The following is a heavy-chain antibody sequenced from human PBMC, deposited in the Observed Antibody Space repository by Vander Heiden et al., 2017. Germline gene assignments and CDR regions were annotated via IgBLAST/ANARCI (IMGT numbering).Heavy chain of an antibody. CDR2: IAIDGRSE. CDR1: GLPFTKYA. D-gene: IGHD2-2*02. CDR3: AREPYTLGGLPMFFFDY. Sequence: QVQLVESGGGVVQPGRSLRLSCAASGLPFTKYAIHWVRQAPGKGLEWVAVIAIDGRSEYFADSVKGRFTISRDNSKDTLNLQMNSLRLEDTAMYFCAREPYTLGGLPMFFFDYLGQGTLVTVSS. J-gene: IGHJ4*02. V-gene: IGHV3-30*04.